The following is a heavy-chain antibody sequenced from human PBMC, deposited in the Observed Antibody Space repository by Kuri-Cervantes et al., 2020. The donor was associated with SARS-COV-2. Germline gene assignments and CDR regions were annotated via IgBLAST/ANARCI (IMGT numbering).Heavy chain of an antibody. Sequence: ASVKVSCKASGYTFTGYYMHWVRQAPGQGLEGMGWINPNSGGTNYAQKFQGRVTMTRDTSISTAYMELSRLRSDDTAVYYCARPPADYYYMDVWGKGTTVTVSS. J-gene: IGHJ6*03. CDR3: ARPPADYYYMDV. CDR2: INPNSGGT. V-gene: IGHV1-2*02. CDR1: GYTFTGYY.